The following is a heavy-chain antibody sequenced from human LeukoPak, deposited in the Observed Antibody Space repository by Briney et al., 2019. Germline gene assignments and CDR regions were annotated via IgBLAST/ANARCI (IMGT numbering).Heavy chain of an antibody. CDR2: VHRSGST. D-gene: IGHD3-22*01. CDR1: GGSISSDNW. J-gene: IGHJ4*02. CDR3: AARNYYDSRGYFDY. V-gene: IGHV4-4*02. Sequence: SETLSLTCSVSGGSISSDNWWSWVRQPPGKGLEWIGEVHRSGSTNRNPSLKSRITISLDKSKNQFSLRLNSVTAADTAVYYCAARNYYDSRGYFDYWGQGMLVTVSS.